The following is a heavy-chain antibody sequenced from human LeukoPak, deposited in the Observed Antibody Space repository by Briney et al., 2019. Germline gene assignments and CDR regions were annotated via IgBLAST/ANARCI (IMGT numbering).Heavy chain of an antibody. CDR3: ARDWKYSNYRFDY. CDR1: GGTFSSYA. CDR2: IIPIFGTA. Sequence: RASVKVSCKASGGTFSSYAISWVRQAPGQGLEWMGGIIPIFGTANYAQKFQGRVTITADESTSTAYMELSSLRSEDTAVYYCARDWKYSNYRFDYWGQGTLVTVSS. D-gene: IGHD4-11*01. V-gene: IGHV1-69*13. J-gene: IGHJ4*02.